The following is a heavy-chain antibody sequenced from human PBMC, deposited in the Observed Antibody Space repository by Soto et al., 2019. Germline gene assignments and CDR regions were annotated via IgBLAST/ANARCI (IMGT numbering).Heavy chain of an antibody. V-gene: IGHV4-39*02. Sequence: SETLSLTCTVSGDSISSDVYYWGWIRQPPGKGLEWIGSINYSGTTYYNPSPKSRLTISVDTSKNHFSLKLRSVTAADAAVYYCASALTVTASYNWFDPWGQGTPVTVSS. J-gene: IGHJ5*02. D-gene: IGHD2-21*02. CDR1: GDSISSDVYY. CDR3: ASALTVTASYNWFDP. CDR2: INYSGTT.